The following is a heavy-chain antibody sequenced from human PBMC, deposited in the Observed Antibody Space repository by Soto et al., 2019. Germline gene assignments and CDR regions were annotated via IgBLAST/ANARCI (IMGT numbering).Heavy chain of an antibody. CDR3: ARGELELEPSFDY. J-gene: IGHJ4*02. V-gene: IGHV3-33*01. CDR2: IWYDGSNK. CDR1: GFTFSSYG. Sequence: GGSLRLSCAASGFTFSSYGMHWVRQAPGKGLEWVAVIWYDGSNKYYADSVKGRFTISRDNSKNTLYLQMNSLRAEDTAVYYCARGELELEPSFDYWGQGTLVTVSS. D-gene: IGHD1-7*01.